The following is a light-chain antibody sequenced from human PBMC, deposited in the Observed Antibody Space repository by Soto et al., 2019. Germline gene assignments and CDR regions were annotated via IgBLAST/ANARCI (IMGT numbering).Light chain of an antibody. V-gene: IGKV3-11*01. CDR2: DAS. Sequence: EIVLTQSPATLSLSPGERATLSCRASRSISNYLAWYQQKPGQPPRRLFYDASNSATDIPARYSGSGSGTAFTLTTRSLAPGDFAVYYCQQRAYWYTFGQGNKLQIK. CDR3: QQRAYWYT. J-gene: IGKJ2*01. CDR1: RSISNY.